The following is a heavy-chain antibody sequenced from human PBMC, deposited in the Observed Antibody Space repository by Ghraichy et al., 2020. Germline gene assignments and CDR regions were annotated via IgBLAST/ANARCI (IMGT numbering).Heavy chain of an antibody. V-gene: IGHV3-53*01. J-gene: IGHJ4*02. D-gene: IGHD6-6*01. Sequence: GGSLRLSCAASGFTVSRKYMNWVRQAPGKGLEWVSVIYSSGTTSYADSVKGRFTISRDNSKNMLYLQMNSLRAEDTAVYYCARDLEYSTSSPFDCWGQGTLVTVSS. CDR2: IYSSGTT. CDR1: GFTVSRKY. CDR3: ARDLEYSTSSPFDC.